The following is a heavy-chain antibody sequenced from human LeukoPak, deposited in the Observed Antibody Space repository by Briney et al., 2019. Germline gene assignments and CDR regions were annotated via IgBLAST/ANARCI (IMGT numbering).Heavy chain of an antibody. Sequence: TSETLSLTCAVSGGSISSSNWWSWVRQPPGKGLEWIGEIYHSGSTNYNPSLKSRVTISVDMSENQFSLKLSSVTAADTAVYYCARGGGWSPYYFDYWGRGTLVTVSS. J-gene: IGHJ4*02. V-gene: IGHV4-4*02. D-gene: IGHD6-19*01. CDR1: GGSISSSNW. CDR2: IYHSGST. CDR3: ARGGGWSPYYFDY.